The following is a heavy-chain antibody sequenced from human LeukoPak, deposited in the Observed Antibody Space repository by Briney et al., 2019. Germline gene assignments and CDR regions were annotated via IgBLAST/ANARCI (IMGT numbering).Heavy chain of an antibody. D-gene: IGHD3-16*02. Sequence: GGSLRLSCVASGFTLSSYGMHWVRQAPGKGLEWVGVMSYDESKRYYADSVKGRFTISRDNSKNTLYVQMNSLRADDTAVYYCAREGPMITFGGVIVIPPVYFDYWGQGTLVTVSS. CDR1: GFTLSSYG. CDR3: AREGPMITFGGVIVIPPVYFDY. CDR2: MSYDESKR. V-gene: IGHV3-30-3*01. J-gene: IGHJ4*02.